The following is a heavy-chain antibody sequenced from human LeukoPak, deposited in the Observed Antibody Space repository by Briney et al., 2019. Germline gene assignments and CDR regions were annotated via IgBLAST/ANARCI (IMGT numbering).Heavy chain of an antibody. CDR3: ASEKWDRP. D-gene: IGHD1-26*01. J-gene: IGHJ5*02. V-gene: IGHV3-30-3*01. Sequence: GRSLRLSCAASGFTFSSYAMHWVRQAPGKGLEWVAVISYDGSNKYYADSVKGRFTISRDNSKNTLYLQMNSLRAEDTAVYYCASEKWDRPWGQGTLVTVSS. CDR1: GFTFSSYA. CDR2: ISYDGSNK.